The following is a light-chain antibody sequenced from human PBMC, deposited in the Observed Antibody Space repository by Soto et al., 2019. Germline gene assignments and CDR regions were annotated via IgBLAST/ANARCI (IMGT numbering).Light chain of an antibody. CDR2: TAS. J-gene: IGKJ4*01. Sequence: DIQMTQSPSSLSASVGDRVTITCRASQSISSSLNWYQQKPGKPPKLLIYTASTLQSGVPSRFSGSGSGTDFTLTISSLQPEDFATYYWQQSYNTPLTFGGGTKVEIQ. CDR1: QSISSS. V-gene: IGKV1-39*01. CDR3: QQSYNTPLT.